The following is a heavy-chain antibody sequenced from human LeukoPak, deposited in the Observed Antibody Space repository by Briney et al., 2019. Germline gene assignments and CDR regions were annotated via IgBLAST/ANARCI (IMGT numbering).Heavy chain of an antibody. CDR1: GGSISSYY. CDR3: ARDIYDSSGYGFDY. J-gene: IGHJ4*02. D-gene: IGHD3-22*01. Sequence: SETLSLTCTVSGGSISSYYWSWIRQPPGKGLEWLGYIYYSGSTNYNPSLKSRVTISVDTSKNQFSLKLSSVTAADTAVYYYARDIYDSSGYGFDYWGQGTLVTVSS. V-gene: IGHV4-59*01. CDR2: IYYSGST.